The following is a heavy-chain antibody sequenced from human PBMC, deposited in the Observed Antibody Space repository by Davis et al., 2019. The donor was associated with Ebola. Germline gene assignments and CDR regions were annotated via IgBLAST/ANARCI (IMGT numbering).Heavy chain of an antibody. D-gene: IGHD1-7*01. V-gene: IGHV1-8*01. CDR3: ARAPAGSNWNYGGNWFDP. Sequence: ASVKVSCKASGYTFTNYDINWVRQASGQGLEWMGWMNPNSGHTGYAQKFQGRVTLTRDTSTSTAHMELSSRRSDDTAVYYCARAPAGSNWNYGGNWFDPWGQGTLVSVSS. CDR1: GYTFTNYD. J-gene: IGHJ5*02. CDR2: MNPNSGHT.